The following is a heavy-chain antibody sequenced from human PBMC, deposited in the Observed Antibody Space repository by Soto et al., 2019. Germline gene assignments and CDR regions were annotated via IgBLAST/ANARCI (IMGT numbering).Heavy chain of an antibody. CDR2: INHSGST. CDR1: GGSFSGYY. Sequence: QVQLQQWGAGLLKPSETLSLTCAVYGGSFSGYYWSWIRQPPGKGLEWLGEINHSGSTNYNPSLKSRVTISVDTSKKQFSLKLSSVTAADTAVYYCARGSVVRIGAAAVSYYFDYGGQGTLVTVSS. J-gene: IGHJ4*02. V-gene: IGHV4-34*01. CDR3: ARGSVVRIGAAAVSYYFDY. D-gene: IGHD6-13*01.